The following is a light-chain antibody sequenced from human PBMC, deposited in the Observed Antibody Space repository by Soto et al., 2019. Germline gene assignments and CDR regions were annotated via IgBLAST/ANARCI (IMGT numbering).Light chain of an antibody. CDR2: AAS. CDR1: RGISSY. J-gene: IGKJ4*01. Sequence: AVRMTRSRASLSACTGEGGTSTCRGRRGISSYLAWYQQKPGKAPKLLIYAASTLQSGVPSRFSGSGSGTDFTLTISCLQSEDFATYYCQQANSFPLTFGGGTKVDIK. V-gene: IGKV1-8*01. CDR3: QQANSFPLT.